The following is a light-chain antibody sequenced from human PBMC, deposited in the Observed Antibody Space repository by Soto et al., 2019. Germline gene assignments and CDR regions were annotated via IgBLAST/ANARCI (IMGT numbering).Light chain of an antibody. CDR1: RSVSSN. V-gene: IGKV3-15*01. CDR2: GAS. CDR3: QHYNNWPWT. J-gene: IGKJ1*01. Sequence: VDMRQSPATLSVSPGERATLSCRASRSVSSNLAWYQQKPGQAPRLLIYGASTRATGITARFSGSGSGTEFTLTINSLQSEDFAVYSCQHYNNWPWTFGQGTKVDIK.